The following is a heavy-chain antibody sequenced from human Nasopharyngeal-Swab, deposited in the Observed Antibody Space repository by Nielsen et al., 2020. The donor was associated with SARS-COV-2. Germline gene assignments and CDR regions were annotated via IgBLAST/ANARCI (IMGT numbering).Heavy chain of an antibody. Sequence: SQTLSLTCVVFGGSLTGFHWKWNRQTPGKGMGWNGEINDRGSGNYNPSLRSGFTISAGTSNIQFSLKLNSVTAADTAVYYCARGQDAYYYMDVWGEGTTVTVSS. CDR2: INDRGSG. CDR1: GGSLTGFH. CDR3: ARGQDAYYYMDV. D-gene: IGHD2-15*01. J-gene: IGHJ6*03. V-gene: IGHV4-34*01.